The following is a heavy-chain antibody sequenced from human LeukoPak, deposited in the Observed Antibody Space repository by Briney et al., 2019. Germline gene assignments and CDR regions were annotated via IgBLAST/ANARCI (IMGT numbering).Heavy chain of an antibody. J-gene: IGHJ3*02. CDR1: GYTFTSYG. CDR3: ARGGWLQFDAFDI. D-gene: IGHD5-24*01. V-gene: IGHV1-18*01. Sequence: ASVKVSCKASGYTFTSYGISWVRQAPGQGLEWMGWISAYNGNTNYAQKFQGRVTMTRDTSTSTVYMELSSLRSEDTAVYYCARGGWLQFDAFDIWGQGTMVTVSS. CDR2: ISAYNGNT.